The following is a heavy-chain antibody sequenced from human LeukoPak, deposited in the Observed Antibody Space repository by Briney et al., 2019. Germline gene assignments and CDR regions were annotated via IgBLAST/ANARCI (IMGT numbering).Heavy chain of an antibody. V-gene: IGHV4-34*01. D-gene: IGHD2-2*01. J-gene: IGHJ4*02. CDR3: ARVGRGTSCYFDY. Sequence: PSETLSLTCAVYGGSFSGYYWSWIRQPPGKGPEWIGEINHSGSTNYNPSLKSRVTISVDTSKNQFSLKLSSVTAADTAVYYCARVGRGTSCYFDYWGQGTLVTVSS. CDR2: INHSGST. CDR1: GGSFSGYY.